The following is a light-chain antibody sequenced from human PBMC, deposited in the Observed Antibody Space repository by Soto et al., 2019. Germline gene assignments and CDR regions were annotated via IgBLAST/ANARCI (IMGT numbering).Light chain of an antibody. Sequence: QSVLTQSSSASASLGSSVKLTCTLSSGHSSYIIAWHQQQPGKAPRYLMKLEGSGSYNKGSGVPDRFSGSSSAADRYLTISHLQFCDDPDYYCQSCDRNPHVFGGGTELTVL. CDR2: LEGSGSY. CDR3: QSCDRNPHV. CDR1: SGHSSYI. V-gene: IGLV4-60*02. J-gene: IGLJ3*02.